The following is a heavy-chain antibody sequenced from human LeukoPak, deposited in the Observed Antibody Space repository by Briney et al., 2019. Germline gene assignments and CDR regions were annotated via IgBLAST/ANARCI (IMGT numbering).Heavy chain of an antibody. Sequence: GGSLRLSCAASGFTFSSYAMHWVRQAPGKGQEWVANIKQDGSKKSYVDSVKGRFTISRDNAKNSLYLQMNSLRAEDTAAYYCARDSSGYDSYGMDVWGQGTTVTVSS. CDR1: GFTFSSYA. D-gene: IGHD5-12*01. CDR2: IKQDGSKK. V-gene: IGHV3-7*01. J-gene: IGHJ6*02. CDR3: ARDSSGYDSYGMDV.